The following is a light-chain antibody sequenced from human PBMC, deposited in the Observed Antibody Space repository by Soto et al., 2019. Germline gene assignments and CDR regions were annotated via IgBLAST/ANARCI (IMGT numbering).Light chain of an antibody. V-gene: IGKV3-15*01. Sequence: EIVMTQSPATLSVSPGERATLSCRASQSVSSNVAWYQQKPGQAPRLLIYGASTRATGIPARFSGSGSGTEFTLTISSLQSEDFAVYYCQQYNNWWTFGQGTRLEI. CDR3: QQYNNWWT. CDR1: QSVSSN. J-gene: IGKJ5*01. CDR2: GAS.